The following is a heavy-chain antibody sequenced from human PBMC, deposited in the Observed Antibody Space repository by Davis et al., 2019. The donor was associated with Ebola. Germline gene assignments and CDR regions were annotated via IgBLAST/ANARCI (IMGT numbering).Heavy chain of an antibody. D-gene: IGHD2-2*01. V-gene: IGHV4-59*08. CDR2: IYYSGST. CDR1: GGSISSYY. Sequence: PSETLSLTCTVSGGSISSYYWRWIRQPPGKGLEWIGYIYYSGSTNYNPSLKSRVTISVDTSKNQFSLKLSSVTAADTAVYYCARHVGYCSSTSCFPPHYYYYYGMDVWGQGTTVTVSS. CDR3: ARHVGYCSSTSCFPPHYYYYYGMDV. J-gene: IGHJ6*02.